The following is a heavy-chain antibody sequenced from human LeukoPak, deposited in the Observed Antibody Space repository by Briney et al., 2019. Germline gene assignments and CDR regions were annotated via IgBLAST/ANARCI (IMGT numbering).Heavy chain of an antibody. CDR3: AKDGCSGGSCQADY. D-gene: IGHD2-15*01. J-gene: IGHJ4*02. V-gene: IGHV3-30*18. Sequence: GGSLRLSCVASGSSFSTYGMHWVRQAPGKGLEWVAVISSDASNQYYTDSVKGRFAISRDNSRNTLYLQMSSLRYEDTAVYYCAKDGCSGGSCQADYWGQGTLVTVSS. CDR2: ISSDASNQ. CDR1: GSSFSTYG.